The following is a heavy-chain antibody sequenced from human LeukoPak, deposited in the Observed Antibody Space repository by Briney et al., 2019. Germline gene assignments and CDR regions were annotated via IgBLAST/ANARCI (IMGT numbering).Heavy chain of an antibody. CDR1: GYSFTSYW. D-gene: IGHD2-15*01. Sequence: GESLKISCKGSGYSFTSYWIGWVRQMPGKGLEWMGILYPGDSDTRYSPSFQGQVTISADKSISTAYLQWSSLKASDTAMYYCAREGGYCSGGSCYSAAFDIWGQGTMVTVSS. J-gene: IGHJ3*02. V-gene: IGHV5-51*01. CDR2: LYPGDSDT. CDR3: AREGGYCSGGSCYSAAFDI.